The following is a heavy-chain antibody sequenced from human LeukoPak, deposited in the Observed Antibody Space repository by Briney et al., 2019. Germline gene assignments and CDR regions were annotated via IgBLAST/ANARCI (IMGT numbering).Heavy chain of an antibody. D-gene: IGHD3-10*01. J-gene: IGHJ4*02. Sequence: SQTLSLTCTVSGGSISSGSYYWSWIRQPAGKGLEWIGSIYYSGSTYYSPSLKGRVTISVDTSKNQFSLKLSSVTAADTAVYYCAGITMVRGVLDYWGQGTLVTVSS. V-gene: IGHV4-39*01. CDR2: IYYSGST. CDR1: GGSISSGSYY. CDR3: AGITMVRGVLDY.